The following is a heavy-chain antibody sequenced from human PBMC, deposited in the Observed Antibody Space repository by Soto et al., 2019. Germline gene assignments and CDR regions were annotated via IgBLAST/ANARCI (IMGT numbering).Heavy chain of an antibody. CDR3: ALNPTIEVAVPDF. CDR1: GDSISGSHYH. CDR2: IHYSGRV. V-gene: IGHV4-39*01. Sequence: SETLSLTCTVSGDSISGSHYHWCWIRQPPGKGLEWIGSIHYSGRVFYKSSLLGRVTISVDTSKNQFSLDLNSVTATDTAVYYRALNPTIEVAVPDFWGRGTSVTLSS. D-gene: IGHD6-19*01. J-gene: IGHJ4*02.